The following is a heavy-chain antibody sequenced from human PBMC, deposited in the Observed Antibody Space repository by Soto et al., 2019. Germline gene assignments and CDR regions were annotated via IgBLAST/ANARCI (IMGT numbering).Heavy chain of an antibody. CDR3: ARPKISNDYGFDP. J-gene: IGHJ5*02. Sequence: LSLTCTVSGGSISRGGNYWSWIRQHPGKGLEWIGYIYYSGSAYYNPSLKSRVTISVDTSKSQFSLKLSSVTAADPAVYYCARPKISNDYGFDPWGQGTLVTVSS. V-gene: IGHV4-31*03. CDR2: IYYSGSA. D-gene: IGHD4-17*01. CDR1: GGSISRGGNY.